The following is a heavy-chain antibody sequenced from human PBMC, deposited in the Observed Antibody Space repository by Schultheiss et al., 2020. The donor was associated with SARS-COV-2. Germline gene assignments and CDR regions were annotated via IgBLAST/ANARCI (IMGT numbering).Heavy chain of an antibody. Sequence: SETLSLTCAVYGGSFSGYYWSWIRQPPGKGLEWIGEINHSGSTNYNPSLKSRVTISVDTSKNQFSLKLSSVTAADTAVYYCARARRLVRAFDIWGQGTMVTVSS. CDR1: GGSFSGYY. D-gene: IGHD6-6*01. V-gene: IGHV4-34*01. CDR3: ARARRLVRAFDI. J-gene: IGHJ3*02. CDR2: INHSGST.